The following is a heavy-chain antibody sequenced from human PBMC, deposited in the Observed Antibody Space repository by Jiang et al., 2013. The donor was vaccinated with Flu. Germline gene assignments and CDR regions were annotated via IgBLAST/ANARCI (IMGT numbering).Heavy chain of an antibody. CDR2: INPSGGST. CDR3: ARDPLELYFDY. J-gene: IGHJ4*02. V-gene: IGHV1-46*01. CDR1: GYTFTSYY. Sequence: GAEVKKPGASVKVSCKASGYTFTSYYMHWVRQAPGQGLEWMGIINPSGGSTSYAQKLQGRVTMTRDTSTSTVYMELSSLRSEDTAVYYCARDPLELYFDYWGQGTLVTVSS. D-gene: IGHD3-10*01.